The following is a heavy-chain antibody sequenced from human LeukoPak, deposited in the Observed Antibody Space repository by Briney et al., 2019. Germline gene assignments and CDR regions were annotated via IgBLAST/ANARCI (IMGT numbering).Heavy chain of an antibody. CDR3: ARDQKGGSPSDY. Sequence: PGGSLRLSCAASGLTFDDYGMGWVRQAPGKGLEWVSGINWNGGSTGYADSVKGRFTISRDNAKNSLYLQMTSLRAEETALYYCARDQKGGSPSDYWGQGTLVTVSS. J-gene: IGHJ4*02. D-gene: IGHD3-16*01. CDR2: INWNGGST. V-gene: IGHV3-20*04. CDR1: GLTFDDYG.